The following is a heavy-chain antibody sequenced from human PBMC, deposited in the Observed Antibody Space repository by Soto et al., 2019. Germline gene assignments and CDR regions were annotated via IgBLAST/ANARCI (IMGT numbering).Heavy chain of an antibody. V-gene: IGHV4-34*01. CDR2: INHSGST. CDR1: GGSFGGYY. D-gene: IGHD3-3*01. J-gene: IGHJ6*03. Sequence: SETLPLTGAVYGGSFGGYYWSWIRQPPGKWLEWIGEINHSGSTNYNPSLKSRVTISVDTSKNQFSLKLSSVTAADTAVYYCARTGPSGYNYYYYYYMDVWGKGTTVTVSS. CDR3: ARTGPSGYNYYYYYYMDV.